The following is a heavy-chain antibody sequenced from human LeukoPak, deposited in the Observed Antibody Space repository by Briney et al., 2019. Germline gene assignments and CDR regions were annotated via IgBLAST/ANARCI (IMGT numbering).Heavy chain of an antibody. CDR3: ARGGGGDCYLCAFDI. J-gene: IGHJ3*02. CDR1: GGSISSSSYY. Sequence: PSETLSLTCTVSGGSISSSSYYWGWIRQPPGKGLEWIGEINHSGSTNYNPSLKSRVTISVDTSKNQFSLKLSSVTAADTAVYYCARGGGGDCYLCAFDIWGQGTMVTVSS. V-gene: IGHV4-39*07. D-gene: IGHD2-21*02. CDR2: INHSGST.